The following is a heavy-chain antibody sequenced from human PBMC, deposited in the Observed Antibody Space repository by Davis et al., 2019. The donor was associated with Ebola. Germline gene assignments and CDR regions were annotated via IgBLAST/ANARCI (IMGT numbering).Heavy chain of an antibody. J-gene: IGHJ2*01. CDR1: GASITSYY. V-gene: IGHV4-59*01. D-gene: IGHD6-13*01. Sequence: MPSETLSLTCTVSGASITSYYWSWIRQPPGKGLEYIGYRHYSGSTNYNPALKTRVTISTDASNKQFSLKLHSVTAADTAVYYCARDGSSWYWYFDLWGRGTLVTVSS. CDR2: RHYSGST. CDR3: ARDGSSWYWYFDL.